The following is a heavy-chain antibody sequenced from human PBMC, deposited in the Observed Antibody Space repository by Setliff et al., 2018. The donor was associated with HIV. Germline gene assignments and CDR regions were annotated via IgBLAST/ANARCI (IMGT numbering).Heavy chain of an antibody. CDR2: IIPNFGSS. J-gene: IGHJ4*02. Sequence: GASVKVSCKASGGTFSSNSINWVRQAPGQGLEWMGGIIPNFGSSHYAQKFRGRVTITTDEFTTTAYMELSSLSSEDTAVYYCAGGVDTSMALDSWGQGTLVTVSS. CDR3: AGGVDTSMALDS. V-gene: IGHV1-69*05. CDR1: GGTFSSNS. D-gene: IGHD5-18*01.